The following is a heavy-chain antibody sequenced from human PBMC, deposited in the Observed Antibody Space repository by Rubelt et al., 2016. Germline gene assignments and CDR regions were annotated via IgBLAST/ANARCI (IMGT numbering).Heavy chain of an antibody. J-gene: IGHJ3*02. Sequence: QVQLQESGPGLVKPSQTLSLTCTVSGGSISSGGYYWSWIRQHPGKGLEWIGYIYYSGSTYYNPSLKSRVTISVDTSKNQFSLKLGSATAADTAGYYCARAEYSGYDSVAFDIWGQGTMVTVSS. V-gene: IGHV4-31*03. CDR2: IYYSGST. CDR1: GGSISSGGYY. D-gene: IGHD5-12*01. CDR3: ARAEYSGYDSVAFDI.